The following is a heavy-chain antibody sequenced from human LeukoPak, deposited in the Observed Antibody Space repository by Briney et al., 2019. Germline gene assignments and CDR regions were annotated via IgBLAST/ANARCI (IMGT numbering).Heavy chain of an antibody. CDR2: ISYNGGST. D-gene: IGHD3/OR15-3a*01. CDR1: GFTLSSHA. J-gene: IGHJ4*02. CDR3: VRRTGNYFDY. Sequence: PGGSLGLSCSASGFTLSSHAMHWVRQATGKALEYVSAISYNGGSTYYANSVKDRFTISRDNSKNTLYLQMSSLRPEDTAVFYCVRRTGNYFDYWGQGTLVTVSS. V-gene: IGHV3-64D*09.